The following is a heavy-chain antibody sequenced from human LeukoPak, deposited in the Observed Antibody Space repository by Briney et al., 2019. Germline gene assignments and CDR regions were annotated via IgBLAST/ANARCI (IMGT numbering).Heavy chain of an antibody. J-gene: IGHJ5*02. D-gene: IGHD6-6*01. CDR3: AREAFTIIAAAS. Sequence: GGSLRLSCAVSGFTFSSYRMNWVRQAPGKGLEWVSYISSSSSTIYYADSVKGRFTISRDNAKNSLYLQMNSLRAEDTAVYYCAREAFTIIAAASWGQGTLVTVSS. V-gene: IGHV3-48*04. CDR1: GFTFSSYR. CDR2: ISSSSSTI.